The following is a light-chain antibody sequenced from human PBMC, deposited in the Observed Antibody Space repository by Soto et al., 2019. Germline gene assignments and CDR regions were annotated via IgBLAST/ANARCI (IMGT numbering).Light chain of an antibody. CDR1: QSISGW. V-gene: IGKV1-5*01. CDR2: DAS. Sequence: DIQMTQSPYTLSASVGDRVTITCRASQSISGWLAWYQQKPGKAPKLLIYDASSLESGVPSRFSGSGSGTEFTLSISRLQPDDFATYCCQQYNSYSVNAFGQGTKVEIK. CDR3: QQYNSYSVNA. J-gene: IGKJ2*01.